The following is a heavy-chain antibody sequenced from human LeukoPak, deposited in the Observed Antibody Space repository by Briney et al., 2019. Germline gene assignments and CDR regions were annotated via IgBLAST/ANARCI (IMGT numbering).Heavy chain of an antibody. CDR1: GYSFTNYW. D-gene: IGHD1-26*01. J-gene: IGHJ3*02. CDR2: IYPGDSDT. CDR3: ARRPVVGTNKAFDI. V-gene: IGHV5-51*01. Sequence: GESLKISCKGSGYSFTNYWIGWVRQMPGKGLECMGIIYPGDSDTRYSPSFQGQVTITADMTISTAYLQWSSLKASDTAMYYCARRPVVGTNKAFDIWGQGTKVIVSS.